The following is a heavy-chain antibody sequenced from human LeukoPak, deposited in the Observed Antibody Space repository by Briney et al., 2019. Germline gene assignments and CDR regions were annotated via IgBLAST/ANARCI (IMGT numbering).Heavy chain of an antibody. CDR1: GFTVSGNY. CDR2: IYSDDAT. D-gene: IGHD3-10*01. V-gene: IGHV3-53*01. CDR3: AKSLRARGVPDYMDV. Sequence: GGSLRLSCAVSGFTVSGNYMSWIRQGPGKGLEWVSLIYSDDATLYADSVKGRFTISRDISKNTLYLQMSSLRAEDTAVYYCAKSLRARGVPDYMDVWGKGTTVTISS. J-gene: IGHJ6*03.